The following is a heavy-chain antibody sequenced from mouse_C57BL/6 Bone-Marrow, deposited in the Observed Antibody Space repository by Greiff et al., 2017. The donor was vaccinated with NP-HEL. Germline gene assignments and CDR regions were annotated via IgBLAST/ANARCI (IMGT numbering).Heavy chain of an antibody. CDR3: ATNGYDGEAFAY. D-gene: IGHD2-2*01. V-gene: IGHV1-55*01. Sequence: QVQLQQSGAELVKPGASVKMSCKASGYTFTSYWITWVKQRPGQGLEWIGDIYPGSGSTNYNEKFKSKATLTVDTSSSTAYMQLSSLTSEDSAVYYCATNGYDGEAFAYWGQGTLVTVSA. J-gene: IGHJ3*01. CDR1: GYTFTSYW. CDR2: IYPGSGST.